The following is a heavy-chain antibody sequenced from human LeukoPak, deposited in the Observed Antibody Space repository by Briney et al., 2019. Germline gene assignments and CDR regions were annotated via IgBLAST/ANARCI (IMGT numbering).Heavy chain of an antibody. D-gene: IGHD6-13*01. CDR2: INRDGSNT. V-gene: IGHV3-74*01. Sequence: GGSLRLSCAASGFTFSSYWMHWVRQAPGKGLVWVSRINRDGSNTGYADSVRGRFTISRDNAKNTLYLQLNSLRAEDTAVYYCARDIETAAIDYWGRGTLVTVSS. J-gene: IGHJ4*02. CDR3: ARDIETAAIDY. CDR1: GFTFSSYW.